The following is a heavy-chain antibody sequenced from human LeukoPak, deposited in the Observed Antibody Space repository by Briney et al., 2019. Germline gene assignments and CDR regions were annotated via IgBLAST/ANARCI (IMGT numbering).Heavy chain of an antibody. V-gene: IGHV3-23*01. CDR3: AKIRAPACDV. CDR2: ISGSGGGA. D-gene: IGHD3-3*02. Sequence: GGSLRLSCAASGFTFSSYAMNWVRQAPGKGLEWVSAISGSGGGAYYADSVKGRFTISRDDSKNTLYLQMNSLRDEDTARYYCAKIRAPACDVWGQGTMVTVSS. J-gene: IGHJ3*01. CDR1: GFTFSSYA.